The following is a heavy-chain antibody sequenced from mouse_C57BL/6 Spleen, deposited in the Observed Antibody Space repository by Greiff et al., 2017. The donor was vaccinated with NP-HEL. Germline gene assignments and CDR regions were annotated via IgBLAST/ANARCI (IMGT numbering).Heavy chain of an antibody. Sequence: QVQLKQSGAELVRPGTSVKMSCKASGYTFTNYWIGWAKQRPGHGLEWIGDIYPGGGYTNYNEKFKGKATLTADKSSSTAYMQFSSLTSEDSAIYYCARGDGSSGDYFDYGGQGTTLTVSS. D-gene: IGHD1-1*01. J-gene: IGHJ2*01. CDR1: GYTFTNYW. CDR3: ARGDGSSGDYFDY. V-gene: IGHV1-63*01. CDR2: IYPGGGYT.